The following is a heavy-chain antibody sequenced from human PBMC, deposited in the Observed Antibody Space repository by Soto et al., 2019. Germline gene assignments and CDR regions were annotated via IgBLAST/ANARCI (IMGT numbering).Heavy chain of an antibody. D-gene: IGHD6-19*01. Sequence: PGESLRLSCVASGFTFIKYDMHWIRHTPGKGLEWVSGIGYGGDPYYSDSVKGRFTISRENAKNSLYLQMNTLRAGATAVYYCAGSFALAGQLVGFQYYRMDVWGQGTTVTVSS. CDR1: GFTFIKYD. CDR3: AGSFALAGQLVGFQYYRMDV. CDR2: IGYGGDP. V-gene: IGHV3-13*05. J-gene: IGHJ6*02.